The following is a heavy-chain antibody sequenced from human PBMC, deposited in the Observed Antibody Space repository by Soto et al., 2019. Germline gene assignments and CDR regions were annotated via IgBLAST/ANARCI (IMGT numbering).Heavy chain of an antibody. CDR1: GGTFSSYT. Sequence: QVQLVQSGAEVKKPGSSVKVSCKASGGTFSSYTISWVRQAPGQGLEWMGRIIPILGIANYAQKFQGRVKITADKPTGEAYMELSSLRSEDTAVYYCASRYDSSDYWGQGTLVTVSS. CDR3: ASRYDSSDY. CDR2: IIPILGIA. J-gene: IGHJ4*02. D-gene: IGHD3-22*01. V-gene: IGHV1-69*02.